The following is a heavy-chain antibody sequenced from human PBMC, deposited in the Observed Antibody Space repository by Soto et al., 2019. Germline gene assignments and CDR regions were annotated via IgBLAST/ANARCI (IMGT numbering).Heavy chain of an antibody. D-gene: IGHD3-10*01. V-gene: IGHV7-4-1*01. Sequence: APVEATCEASGDAFGTFSISWLRQAPGQGLEWMGWINTNTGNPTYAQGFTGRFVFSLDSSVSTAYLQICSLKAEDTAVYYCAREGLLWFGELTQTNWFDPWGQGTLVTVSS. CDR1: GDAFGTFS. CDR3: AREGLLWFGELTQTNWFDP. CDR2: INTNTGNP. J-gene: IGHJ5*02.